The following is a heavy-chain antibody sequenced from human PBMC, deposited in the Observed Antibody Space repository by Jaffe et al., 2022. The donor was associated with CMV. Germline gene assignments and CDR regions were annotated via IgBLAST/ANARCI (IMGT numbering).Heavy chain of an antibody. Sequence: QVQLVQSGAEVKKPGASVKVSCKASGYTFTSYYMHWVRQAPGQGLEWMGIINPSGGSTSYAQKFQGRVTMTRDTSTSTVYMELSSLRSEDTAVYYCARVPPRPPQYDSSGYYDPAWYFDLWGRGTLVTVSS. CDR2: INPSGGST. CDR3: ARVPPRPPQYDSSGYYDPAWYFDL. J-gene: IGHJ2*01. CDR1: GYTFTSYY. V-gene: IGHV1-46*01. D-gene: IGHD3-22*01.